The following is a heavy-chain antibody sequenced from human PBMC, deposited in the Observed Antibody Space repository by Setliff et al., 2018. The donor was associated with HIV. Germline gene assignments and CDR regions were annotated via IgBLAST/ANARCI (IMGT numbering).Heavy chain of an antibody. D-gene: IGHD3-3*01. Sequence: ASVKVSCKASGYSLTSYSLNWVRQAPGQGLEWMGYINTNTGNPTYAQGFTGRFVFSVDAPVSTAYLQIFSLQTEDTAVYYCTRDHTPPPNYDFWSGQIDLRDIFYYLDVWGTGSPVTVSS. CDR1: GYSLTSYS. CDR3: TRDHTPPPNYDFWSGQIDLRDIFYYLDV. CDR2: INTNTGNP. V-gene: IGHV7-4-1*01. J-gene: IGHJ6*03.